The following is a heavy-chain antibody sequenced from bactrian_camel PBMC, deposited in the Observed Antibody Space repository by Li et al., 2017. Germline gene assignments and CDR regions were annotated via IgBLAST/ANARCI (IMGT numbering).Heavy chain of an antibody. CDR2: IDTGDGST. CDR1: GYTYNRNC. J-gene: IGHJ4*01. V-gene: IGHV3S1*01. D-gene: IGHD3*01. CDR3: TKDRSYGTRNWAQST. Sequence: QVQLVESGGGSVQAGGSLRLSCAASGYTYNRNCMAWFRQAPGQEREGVAAIDTGDGSTYYRDSVKGRFTISRDNARNTLYLQMNSLKPEDTAMYYCTKDRSYGTRNWAQSTRGQGTQVTVSS.